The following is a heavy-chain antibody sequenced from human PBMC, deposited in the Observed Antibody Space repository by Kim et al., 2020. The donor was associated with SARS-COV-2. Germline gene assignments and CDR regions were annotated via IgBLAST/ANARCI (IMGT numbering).Heavy chain of an antibody. CDR3: AKDPSCGVDVCYSDFDY. CDR2: ISGSGGTT. D-gene: IGHD2-21*01. J-gene: IGHJ4*02. V-gene: IGHV3-23*01. CDR1: EFNFSSYA. Sequence: GGSLRLSCAASEFNFSSYAMSWVRQAPGKGLEWVALISGSGGTTFYADSVKGRFTISRDNFKNTLYLQMNSLKVEDTAVYYCAKDPSCGVDVCYSDFDYWGQGTLVTVSS.